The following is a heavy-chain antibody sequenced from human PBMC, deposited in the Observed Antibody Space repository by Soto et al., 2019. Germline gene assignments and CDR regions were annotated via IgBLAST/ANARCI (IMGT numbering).Heavy chain of an antibody. D-gene: IGHD2-8*02. CDR2: ISWNSGTI. CDR1: GFTFDEYG. CDR3: AKSTGGTANGMDV. J-gene: IGHJ6*02. Sequence: PGGSLRLSCGASGFTFDEYGMHWVRQAPGKGLEWVSGISWNSGTIGYADSVKGRFTISRDNAKNSLYLQMSSLRAEDTALYYCAKSTGGTANGMDVWGQGTTVTVS. V-gene: IGHV3-9*01.